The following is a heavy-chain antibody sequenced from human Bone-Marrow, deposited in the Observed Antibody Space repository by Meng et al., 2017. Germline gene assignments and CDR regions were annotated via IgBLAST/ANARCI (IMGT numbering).Heavy chain of an antibody. CDR2: IYYSGST. Sequence: QVQLQGSGPGMVKHSQTLSLTCTVSGGSISSGGYYWGWIRQHPGKGLEWIGYIYYSGSTYYNPSLKSLVTISVDTSKNQFSLKLSSVTAADTAVYYCARTYYDFWSGYYYFDYWGQGTLVTSPQ. D-gene: IGHD3-3*01. V-gene: IGHV4-31*01. CDR3: ARTYYDFWSGYYYFDY. CDR1: GGSISSGGYY. J-gene: IGHJ4*02.